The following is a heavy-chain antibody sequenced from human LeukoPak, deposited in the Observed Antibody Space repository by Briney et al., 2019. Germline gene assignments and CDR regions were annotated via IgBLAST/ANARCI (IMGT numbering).Heavy chain of an antibody. D-gene: IGHD3-3*01. CDR2: IYYSGST. V-gene: IGHV4-30-4*01. J-gene: IGHJ6*02. CDR3: ARGRVRFGLDV. Sequence: SETLSLTCTVSGGSISSGDYYWSWIRQPPGKGLEWIGYIYYSGSTYYNPPLKSRVTISVDTSKNQFSLKLSSVTAADTAVYYCARGRVRFGLDVWGQGTTVTVSS. CDR1: GGSISSGDYY.